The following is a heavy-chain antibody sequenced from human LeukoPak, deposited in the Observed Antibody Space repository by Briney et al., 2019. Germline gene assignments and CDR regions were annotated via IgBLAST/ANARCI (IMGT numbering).Heavy chain of an antibody. CDR3: AKTSGYRRFDP. J-gene: IGHJ5*02. D-gene: IGHD5-12*01. Sequence: GGSLRLSCAASGFTFSTYAMSWVRQTPEKGLEWVSAISGSGGSTYFADSVKGRFTISRDNSKNTLYLQMNSLRAEDTAVYYCAKTSGYRRFDPWGQGTLVTVSS. CDR2: ISGSGGST. CDR1: GFTFSTYA. V-gene: IGHV3-23*01.